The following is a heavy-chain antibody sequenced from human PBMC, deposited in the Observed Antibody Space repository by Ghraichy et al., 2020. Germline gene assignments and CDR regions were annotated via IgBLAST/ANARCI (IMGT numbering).Heavy chain of an antibody. CDR1: GGSISTYY. Sequence: SETLSLTCTVSGGSISTYYWSWVRQPPGKGLEWIGYIFYSGSTTYNPSLKSRVTISVDTSKNQFSLNLSFVTAADTAVYYCARSESSTSYTMDVWGQGTTVIVSS. J-gene: IGHJ6*02. CDR3: ARSESSTSYTMDV. D-gene: IGHD6-13*01. CDR2: IFYSGST. V-gene: IGHV4-59*01.